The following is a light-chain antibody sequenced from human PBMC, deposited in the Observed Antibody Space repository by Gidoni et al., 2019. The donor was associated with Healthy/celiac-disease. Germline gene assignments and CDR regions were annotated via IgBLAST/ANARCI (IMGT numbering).Light chain of an antibody. CDR3: QQSYSTPLT. CDR2: AAS. J-gene: IGKJ4*01. CDR1: RRISSY. V-gene: IGKV1-39*01. Sequence: DIQMTQSPSSLSASVGDRVTITCRASRRISSYLNWYQQKPGTAPNLLIYAASSLQSGVPSRFSGSGSGTDVTLTISSLQPEDFATYYCQQSYSTPLTFGGGTKVEIK.